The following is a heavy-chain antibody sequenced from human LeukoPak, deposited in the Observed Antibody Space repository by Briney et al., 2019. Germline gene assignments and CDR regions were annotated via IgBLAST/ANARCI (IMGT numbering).Heavy chain of an antibody. D-gene: IGHD3-9*01. CDR1: GYTFTTYD. V-gene: IGHV1-8*01. CDR2: MSPNNGHT. J-gene: IGHJ4*02. Sequence: ASVKVSCKASGYTFTTYDINWVRQATGRGLEWLGWMSPNNGHTGYAQKFQGRVTLTRDTSINTAYMELGSLTSEDTAVYYCARERAHYDILTGYRRGYFDYWGQGTLVTVSS. CDR3: ARERAHYDILTGYRRGYFDY.